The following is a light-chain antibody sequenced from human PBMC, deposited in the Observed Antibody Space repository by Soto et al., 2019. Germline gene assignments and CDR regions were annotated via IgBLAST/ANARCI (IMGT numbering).Light chain of an antibody. CDR2: LGS. Sequence: DIVMTQSPLSLPVTPGEPASISCRSSQSLLHSNGYNYLDWYLQKPGQSPQLLIYLGSNRSSGVPDRFSGSGSGTDFTLKISRVEAEDVGVYYCIQALPWTFGQGTKVEIK. J-gene: IGKJ1*01. CDR3: IQALPWT. V-gene: IGKV2-28*01. CDR1: QSLLHSNGYNY.